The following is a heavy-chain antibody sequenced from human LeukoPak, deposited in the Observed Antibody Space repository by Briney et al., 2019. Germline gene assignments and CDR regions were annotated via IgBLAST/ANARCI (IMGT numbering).Heavy chain of an antibody. J-gene: IGHJ4*02. CDR3: ARAVVAATQVVPDPFDY. V-gene: IGHV3-30*03. CDR2: ISSDGTNK. CDR1: GLSVRSNY. Sequence: GGSLRLSCAASGLSVRSNYMSWVRQAPGKGLEWVAVISSDGTNKYYADSVKGRFTISRDNSKNTLYLQMISLRAEDTAVYYRARAVVAATQVVPDPFDYWGRGTLVTVSS. D-gene: IGHD2-15*01.